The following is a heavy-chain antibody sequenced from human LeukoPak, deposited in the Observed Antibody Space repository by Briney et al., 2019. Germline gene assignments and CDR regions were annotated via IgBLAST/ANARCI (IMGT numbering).Heavy chain of an antibody. V-gene: IGHV3-23*01. CDR3: GTDPNGDYVAALLF. CDR2: ITSGGGAT. J-gene: IGHJ4*01. CDR1: GFCLSSFA. Sequence: GGALRLSCAASGFCLSSFALTWVRQTPEKGLEWVGSITSGGGATHFARSAAGRLIISRDNSTNTTYLQLNSLRAEDTAMYFCGTDPNGDYVAALLFWRRGPLVTVSS. D-gene: IGHD2-8*01.